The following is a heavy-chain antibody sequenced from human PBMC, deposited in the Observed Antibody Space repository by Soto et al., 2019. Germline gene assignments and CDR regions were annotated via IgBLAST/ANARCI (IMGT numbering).Heavy chain of an antibody. J-gene: IGHJ5*02. Sequence: QVQLVQSGAEVKKPGASLKVSCKASGYTFTSYGISWVRQAPGEGLEWMGWISAYNGNTNYAQKLQGRVTMTTDTSTSTAYMVLRSLRSDDTAVYYCARARGGGWFGEPTGWFDPWGQGTLVTVSS. CDR1: GYTFTSYG. CDR3: ARARGGGWFGEPTGWFDP. V-gene: IGHV1-18*01. CDR2: ISAYNGNT. D-gene: IGHD3-10*01.